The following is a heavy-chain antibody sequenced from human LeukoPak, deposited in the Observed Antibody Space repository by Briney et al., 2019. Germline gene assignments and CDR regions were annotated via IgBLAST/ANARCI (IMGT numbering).Heavy chain of an antibody. D-gene: IGHD5-12*01. CDR3: ARNSGYDKRYPFDY. Sequence: PSETLSLTCTVSGGSISSYYWSWIRQPPGKGLEWIGYIYYSGSTNYNPSLKSRVTISVDTSKNQFSLKLSSVTAADTAVYYCARNSGYDKRYPFDYWGQGTLATVSS. J-gene: IGHJ4*02. V-gene: IGHV4-59*01. CDR1: GGSISSYY. CDR2: IYYSGST.